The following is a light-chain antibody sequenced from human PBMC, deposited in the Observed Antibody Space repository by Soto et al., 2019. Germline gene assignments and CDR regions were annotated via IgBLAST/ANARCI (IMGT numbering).Light chain of an antibody. CDR2: DAS. J-gene: IGKJ3*01. V-gene: IGKV1-33*01. CDR1: QDITNY. Sequence: DIQITQSPSSLSSSVGDRVTITCQSSQDITNYLNWYQQKPGKAPNLLIYDASNLEAGVPSRFSGSGSGTHFTFTISCLQPEDIATYYCQQYDTLRVTFGPGTKVDIK. CDR3: QQYDTLRVT.